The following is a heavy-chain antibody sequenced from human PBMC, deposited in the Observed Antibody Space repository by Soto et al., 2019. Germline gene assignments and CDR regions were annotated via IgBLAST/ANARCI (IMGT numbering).Heavy chain of an antibody. D-gene: IGHD2-2*01. CDR3: ARNRGGRVPAAYFYFYFGMDV. J-gene: IGHJ6*02. CDR2: INGDDGRT. CDR1: GYTFMDYP. Sequence: ASVKVSCKSSGYTFMDYPVHWVRQAPGQKLEWMGWINGDDGRTRYSQNFQGRVTFTRDTSAKTDYMEVGSLRFEDTAVYYCARNRGGRVPAAYFYFYFGMDVWGQGTTVTVSS. V-gene: IGHV1-3*01.